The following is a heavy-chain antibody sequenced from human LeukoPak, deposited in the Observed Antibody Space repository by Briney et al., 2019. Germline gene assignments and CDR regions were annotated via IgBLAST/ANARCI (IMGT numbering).Heavy chain of an antibody. V-gene: IGHV1-69*13. J-gene: IGHJ6*04. CDR3: ARRGGGYYGMDV. D-gene: IGHD2-15*01. Sequence: ASVKVSCKASGGTFSSYAISWVRQAPGQGLEWMXGIIPIFGTANYAQKFQGRVTITADESTSTAYMELSSLRSDDTAVYYCARRGGGYYGMDVWGKGTTVTVSS. CDR1: GGTFSSYA. CDR2: IIPIFGTA.